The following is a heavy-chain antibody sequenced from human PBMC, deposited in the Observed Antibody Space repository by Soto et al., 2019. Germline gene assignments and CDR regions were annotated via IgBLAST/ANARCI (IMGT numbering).Heavy chain of an antibody. CDR2: ISYDGSNK. CDR1: GFTFSSYA. Sequence: QVQLVESGGGVVQPGRSLRLSCAASGFTFSSYAMHWVRQAPGKGLEWVAVISYDGSNKYYADSVKGRFTISRDNSKNTLYLQMNSLRAEDTAVYYCAREFRTAKPKIRGPYGMDVWGQGTTVTVSS. J-gene: IGHJ6*02. CDR3: AREFRTAKPKIRGPYGMDV. V-gene: IGHV3-30-3*01. D-gene: IGHD3-10*01.